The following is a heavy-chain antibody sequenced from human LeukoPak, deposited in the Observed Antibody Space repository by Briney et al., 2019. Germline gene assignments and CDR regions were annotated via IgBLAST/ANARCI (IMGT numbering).Heavy chain of an antibody. CDR2: ILSDGSKE. D-gene: IGHD6-19*01. V-gene: IGHV3-33*01. CDR3: ARPYLLSGWYSVDAFDI. CDR1: GFTFSSYG. Sequence: PGGSLRLSCAASGFTFSSYGMHWVRQAPGKGLEWVAVILSDGSKEFYTDSVKGRFTISRDNSKNTLYLQMNSLRAEDTAVYYCARPYLLSGWYSVDAFDIWGQGTMVTVSS. J-gene: IGHJ3*02.